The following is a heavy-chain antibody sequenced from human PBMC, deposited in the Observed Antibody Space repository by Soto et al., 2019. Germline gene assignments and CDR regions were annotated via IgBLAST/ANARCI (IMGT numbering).Heavy chain of an antibody. CDR1: GFTFSSYW. Sequence: GGSLRLSCAASGFTFSSYWMHWVRQVPGKGLVWVSRINTDGSSTTYADSVKGRFTISRDNAKNTLYLQMNSLRAEDTAVYYCVKAAARGDYWGQGTLVTVSS. V-gene: IGHV3-74*03. CDR2: INTDGSST. CDR3: VKAAARGDY. J-gene: IGHJ4*02. D-gene: IGHD3-10*01.